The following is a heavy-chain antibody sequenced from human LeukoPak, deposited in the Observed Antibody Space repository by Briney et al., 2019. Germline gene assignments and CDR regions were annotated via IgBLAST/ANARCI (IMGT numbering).Heavy chain of an antibody. Sequence: GGSLRLSCAASGFTFSSYSMNWVRQAPGKGLEWVSSISSSSNYIYCADSLKGRFIISRDNAKNSLYLQMYSLRAEDTAVYYCARDHCSGGSCLDVWGKGTTVTVSS. D-gene: IGHD2-15*01. CDR2: ISSSSNYI. V-gene: IGHV3-21*01. CDR1: GFTFSSYS. CDR3: ARDHCSGGSCLDV. J-gene: IGHJ6*04.